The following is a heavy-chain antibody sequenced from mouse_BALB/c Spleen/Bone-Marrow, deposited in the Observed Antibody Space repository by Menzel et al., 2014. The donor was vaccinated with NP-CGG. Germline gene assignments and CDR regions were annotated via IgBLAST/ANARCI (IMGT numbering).Heavy chain of an antibody. CDR3: ARRFITTAAWFAY. Sequence: EVQLQQSGPELVEPGASVKISCKASGYTFTDYNMHWVKQSHGKSLEWIGYIYPYNGGTGYNQKFKSKATLTVDNSSRTAYMELRSLTSEDSAVYYCARRFITTAAWFAYWGQGTLVTVSA. J-gene: IGHJ3*01. CDR1: GYTFTDYN. V-gene: IGHV1S29*02. CDR2: IYPYNGGT. D-gene: IGHD1-2*01.